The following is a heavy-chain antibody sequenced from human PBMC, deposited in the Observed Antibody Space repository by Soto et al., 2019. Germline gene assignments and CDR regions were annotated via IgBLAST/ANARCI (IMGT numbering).Heavy chain of an antibody. CDR1: GGTFSSYA. V-gene: IGHV1-69*01. Sequence: QVQLVQSGAEVKKPGSSVKVSSKASGGTFSSYAISWVRQAPGQGLEWMGGIIPIFGTANYAQKFQGRVTITADESTSTAYMELSSLRSEDTAVYYCARGGVRGMVRGVIIDYFDYWGQGTLVTVSS. CDR3: ARGGVRGMVRGVIIDYFDY. J-gene: IGHJ4*02. CDR2: IIPIFGTA. D-gene: IGHD3-10*01.